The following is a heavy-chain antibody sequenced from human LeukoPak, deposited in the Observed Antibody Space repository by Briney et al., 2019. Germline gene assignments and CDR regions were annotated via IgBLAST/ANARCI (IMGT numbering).Heavy chain of an antibody. V-gene: IGHV4-61*02. CDR3: ARDSQYYYDSSGYYLFDY. J-gene: IGHJ4*02. Sequence: SETLSLTCSVSGGSISSGSYYWSWIRQPAGKGLEWIGRIYTSGSTNYNPSLKSRVTISVDRSKNQFSLKLSSVTAADTAVYYCARDSQYYYDSSGYYLFDYWGQGTLVTVSS. CDR1: GGSISSGSYY. D-gene: IGHD3-22*01. CDR2: IYTSGST.